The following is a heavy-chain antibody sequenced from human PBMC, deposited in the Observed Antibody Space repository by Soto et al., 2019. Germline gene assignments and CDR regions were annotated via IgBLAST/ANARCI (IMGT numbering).Heavy chain of an antibody. CDR3: ARGSGWFPDV. D-gene: IGHD6-19*01. CDR1: GGXVSSGIYY. V-gene: IGHV4-61*01. Sequence: EXLSLTCTFSGGXVSSGIYYWSWIRQPPGKGLEWIGYIYYSGSTKYNPSLKSRVTISLDTSKNQFSLKLSSVNAADTAVYYCARGSGWFPDVWGHGITVTGS. J-gene: IGHJ6*02. CDR2: IYYSGST.